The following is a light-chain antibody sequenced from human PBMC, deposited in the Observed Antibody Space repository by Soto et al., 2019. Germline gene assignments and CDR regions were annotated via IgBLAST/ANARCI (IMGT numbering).Light chain of an antibody. CDR1: QSISNY. Sequence: DIQMTQSPSSLSASAGDRVTITCRASQSISNYLNWYQQKPGKAPKLLIYAASSLQSGVPSRFSGSGSGTDFTLTISSLQPEDFATFYCQQSYTTPRTFGQGTKVDIK. V-gene: IGKV1-39*01. CDR3: QQSYTTPRT. CDR2: AAS. J-gene: IGKJ1*01.